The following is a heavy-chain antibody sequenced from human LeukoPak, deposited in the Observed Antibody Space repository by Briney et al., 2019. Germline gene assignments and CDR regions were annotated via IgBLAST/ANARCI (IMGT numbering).Heavy chain of an antibody. D-gene: IGHD3-10*01. V-gene: IGHV3-53*01. CDR1: GFTVSSNY. J-gene: IGHJ6*03. CDR3: ARHGSITMVRGRLRYYYMDV. CDR2: IYSGGST. Sequence: GGSLRLSCAASGFTVSSNYMSWVRQAPGKGLEWVSVIYSGGSTFYADSVKGRFTISRDNSKNTLYLQMNSLRAEDTAVYYCARHGSITMVRGRLRYYYMDVWGKGTTVTISS.